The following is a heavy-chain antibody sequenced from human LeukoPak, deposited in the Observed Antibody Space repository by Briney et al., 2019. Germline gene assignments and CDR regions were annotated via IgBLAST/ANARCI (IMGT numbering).Heavy chain of an antibody. Sequence: PGGSLRLSCAASGFTFSSYWMHWVRQAPGKGLVWVSRINSDGSSTSYADSVKGRFTISRDNAKNTLYLQMNSLRAEDTAVYYCAKEQGSGSHYYYYGMDVWGQGTTVTVSS. D-gene: IGHD3-10*01. V-gene: IGHV3-74*01. J-gene: IGHJ6*02. CDR1: GFTFSSYW. CDR2: INSDGSST. CDR3: AKEQGSGSHYYYYGMDV.